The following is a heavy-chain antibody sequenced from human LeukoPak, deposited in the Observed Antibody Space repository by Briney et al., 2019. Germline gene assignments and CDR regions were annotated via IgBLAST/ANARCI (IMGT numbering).Heavy chain of an antibody. Sequence: GGSLRLSCAASGFTFSSYGMSWVRQAPGKGLEWVSAISGSGGSTYYADSVKGRFTISRDNAKNSLYLQMNSLRAEDTAVYYCARGDWNDRNDDWGQGTLVTVSS. J-gene: IGHJ4*02. V-gene: IGHV3-23*01. CDR2: ISGSGGST. CDR1: GFTFSSYG. D-gene: IGHD1-1*01. CDR3: ARGDWNDRNDD.